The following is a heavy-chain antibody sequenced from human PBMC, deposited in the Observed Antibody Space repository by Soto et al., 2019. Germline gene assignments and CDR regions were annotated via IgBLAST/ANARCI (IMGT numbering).Heavy chain of an antibody. D-gene: IGHD4-4*01. J-gene: IGHJ6*02. CDR3: ARVKTDYSNPRGPFFFYGMDV. Sequence: QVQLVESGGGVVHPERSLRLSCSASEFTFSSYAMHWVRQAPGKGLEWVAGISYDGGHKFYGDSVRGRVTISSDSSKTTVFMQKNSLRPEDTAAYYCARVKTDYSNPRGPFFFYGMDVWGQGTTVTVSS. V-gene: IGHV3-30-3*01. CDR2: ISYDGGHK. CDR1: EFTFSSYA.